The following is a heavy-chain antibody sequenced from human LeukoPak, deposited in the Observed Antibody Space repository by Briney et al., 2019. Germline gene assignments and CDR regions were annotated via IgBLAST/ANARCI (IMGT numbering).Heavy chain of an antibody. J-gene: IGHJ4*02. D-gene: IGHD2-2*01. CDR3: ASSIVYCSSTSCYFN. Sequence: ASVKVSCKASGYTFTGYFMHWVRQAPGQGLEWMGWINPNSGGTNYAQKFQGRVTMSRDTSISTAYMELSRLRSDDTAVYYCASSIVYCSSTSCYFNWGQGTLVTVSS. CDR1: GYTFTGYF. V-gene: IGHV1-2*02. CDR2: INPNSGGT.